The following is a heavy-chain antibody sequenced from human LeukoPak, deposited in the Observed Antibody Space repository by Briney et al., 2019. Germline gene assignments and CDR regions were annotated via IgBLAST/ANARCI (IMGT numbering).Heavy chain of an antibody. CDR3: ARARTMNDAFDI. CDR1: GYTFTGYY. J-gene: IGHJ3*02. V-gene: IGHV1-2*02. Sequence: GASVKVSCKASGYTFTGYYMRWVRQAPGQGLEWMGWINPNSGGTNYAQKFQGRVTMTRDTSISTAYMELSRLRSDDTAVYYCARARTMNDAFDIWGQGTMVTVSS. D-gene: IGHD1-14*01. CDR2: INPNSGGT.